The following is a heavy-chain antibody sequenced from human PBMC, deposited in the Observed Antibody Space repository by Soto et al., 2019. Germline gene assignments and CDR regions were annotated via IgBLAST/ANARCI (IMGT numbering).Heavy chain of an antibody. CDR3: ARDVSLTY. CDR1: GDSISPSY. J-gene: IGHJ4*02. V-gene: IGHV4-59*01. Sequence: QVQLQESGPGLVKPSETLSLTCIVSGDSISPSYWTWFRQPPGKGLEWIGHIYYSGSPNYNPSLKSRVTISVDTSKSQFSLKLSSVTAADTAVYYCARDVSLTYWGQGMLVTVSS. CDR2: IYYSGSP.